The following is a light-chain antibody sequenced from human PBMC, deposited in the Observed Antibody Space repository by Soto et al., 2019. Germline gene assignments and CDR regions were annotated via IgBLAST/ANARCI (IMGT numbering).Light chain of an antibody. CDR1: QSVSSSY. V-gene: IGKV3-20*01. CDR3: QQYGSSPPWT. J-gene: IGKJ1*01. CDR2: GAS. Sequence: EIVLTQSPGTLSLSPGERATLSCRASQSVSSSYLAWYQQKPGQAPSLLIYGASSRATGIPDRFSGSGSGTDFTLTISILEPEDFAVYYCQQYGSSPPWTFGQGTKVEIK.